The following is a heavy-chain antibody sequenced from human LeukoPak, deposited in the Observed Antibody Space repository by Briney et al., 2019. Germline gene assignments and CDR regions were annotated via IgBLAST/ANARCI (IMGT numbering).Heavy chain of an antibody. CDR2: INPNSGGT. CDR3: ARMYDILTGTTYWFDP. CDR1: GYTFTDYF. Sequence: ASVKVSCKASGYTFTDYFMHWVRQAPGQGLEWMGWINPNSGGTKYAQKFQGRVTMTGDTSISTADMELSRLRSDDTAVYYCARMYDILTGTTYWFDPWGQGTLVTVSS. D-gene: IGHD3-9*01. V-gene: IGHV1-2*02. J-gene: IGHJ5*02.